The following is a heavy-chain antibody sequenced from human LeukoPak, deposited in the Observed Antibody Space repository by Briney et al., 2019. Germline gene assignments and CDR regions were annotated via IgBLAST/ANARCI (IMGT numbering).Heavy chain of an antibody. J-gene: IGHJ3*02. CDR3: ARDVGGWLRFGAFDI. Sequence: GGSLRLSCAASGFTFSSYSMHWVRQAPGKGLEWVSSISSSSSSYSYTYYADSVKGRFTISRDNAKNSLYLQMNSLRAEDTALYHCARDVGGWLRFGAFDIWGQGTMVTVSS. V-gene: IGHV3-21*04. CDR1: GFTFSSYS. D-gene: IGHD5-12*01. CDR2: ISSSSSSYSYT.